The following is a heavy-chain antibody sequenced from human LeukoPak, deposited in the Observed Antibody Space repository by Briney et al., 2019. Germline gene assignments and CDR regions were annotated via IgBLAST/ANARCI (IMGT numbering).Heavy chain of an antibody. Sequence: GGSLRLSCAASGFTFYTHWMHWLRQAPGKGLVWVSRINTDGSTTNYADSVKGRFTISRDNAKNTLYLQINSLRAEDTAVYYCAGDHNWNHIDYWGQGSLVSVSS. CDR2: INTDGSTT. CDR1: GFTFYTHW. J-gene: IGHJ4*02. CDR3: AGDHNWNHIDY. D-gene: IGHD1-14*01. V-gene: IGHV3-74*01.